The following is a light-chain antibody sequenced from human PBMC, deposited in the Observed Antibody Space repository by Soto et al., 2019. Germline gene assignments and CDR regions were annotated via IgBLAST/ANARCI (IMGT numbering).Light chain of an antibody. V-gene: IGLV1-51*01. Sequence: QSVLTQPPSVSAAPGQEVTISCSGSSSNIAANSVSWYQHLPGTAPKLLIYDSDRRPSGIPARFSGSKSGTSATLGITGLQTVDEADYYCGAWENSLTVYVFGSGTKLTVL. CDR2: DSD. CDR3: GAWENSLTVYV. CDR1: SSNIAANS. J-gene: IGLJ1*01.